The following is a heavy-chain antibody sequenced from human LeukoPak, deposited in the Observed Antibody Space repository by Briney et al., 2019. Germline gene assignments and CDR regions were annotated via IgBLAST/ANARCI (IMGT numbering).Heavy chain of an antibody. CDR3: ARDLHDYVWGSYRYLPN. D-gene: IGHD3-16*02. Sequence: PGGSLRLSCAASGFTFSSYSMNWVRQAPGKGLKWVSSISSSSSYIYYADSVKGRFTISRDNAKNSLYLQMNSLRAEDTAVYYCARDLHDYVWGSYRYLPNWGQGTLVTVSS. V-gene: IGHV3-21*01. J-gene: IGHJ4*02. CDR2: ISSSSSYI. CDR1: GFTFSSYS.